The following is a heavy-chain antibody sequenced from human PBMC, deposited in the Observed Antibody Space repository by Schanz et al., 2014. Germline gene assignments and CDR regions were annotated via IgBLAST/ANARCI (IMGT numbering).Heavy chain of an antibody. D-gene: IGHD1-1*01. CDR2: TRYDGNNK. V-gene: IGHV3-33*06. Sequence: QVQLVESGGGVVQPGRSLRLSCAASGFTFSRYGMHWVRQAPGKGLEWVAATRYDGNNKYYVDSVKGRFTISRDNSKNTLYLQMKSLRVEDTAVYYCVKDPDKYNWNDVEGMDVWGPGTTVAVSS. CDR3: VKDPDKYNWNDVEGMDV. CDR1: GFTFSRYG. J-gene: IGHJ6*01.